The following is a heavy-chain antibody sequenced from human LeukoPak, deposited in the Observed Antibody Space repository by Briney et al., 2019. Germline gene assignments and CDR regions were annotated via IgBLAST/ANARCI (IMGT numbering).Heavy chain of an antibody. CDR1: GYTFTSYG. D-gene: IGHD3-10*01. J-gene: IGHJ4*02. V-gene: IGHV1-18*01. Sequence: ASVKVSCKASGYTFTSYGISWVRQAPGQGLEWMGWISAYNGNTNHAQKLQGRVTMTTDTSTSTAYMELRSLRSDDTAVYYCARDSHGMVRGVMVYWGQGTLVTVSS. CDR3: ARDSHGMVRGVMVY. CDR2: ISAYNGNT.